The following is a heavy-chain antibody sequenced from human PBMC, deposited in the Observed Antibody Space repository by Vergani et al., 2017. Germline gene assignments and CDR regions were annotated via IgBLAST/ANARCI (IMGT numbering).Heavy chain of an antibody. Sequence: EVQLLESGGALVQPGKSLRLSCAASGFIFSSYAMTWVRQAPGKGLEWVSSISASDGNTYYADSVKGRVTISRDKSKNTLYLQMNSLRAEDTAVYYCVRSRSFYFDNWGQGTLITVSS. CDR2: ISASDGNT. CDR3: VRSRSFYFDN. CDR1: GFIFSSYA. V-gene: IGHV3-23*01. J-gene: IGHJ4*02.